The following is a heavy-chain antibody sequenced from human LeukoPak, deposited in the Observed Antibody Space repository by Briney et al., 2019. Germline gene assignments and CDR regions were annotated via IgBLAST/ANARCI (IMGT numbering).Heavy chain of an antibody. CDR3: AKEFASDFWSGPMDY. Sequence: PGGSLRLSCAASGFTFSSYSMSWVRQAPGKGLEWVSTISGSAGSTYYADSVKGRFTISRDNSKNTLYLQMNSLRGEDTAVYYCAKEFASDFWSGPMDYWGQGTLVTVSS. D-gene: IGHD3-3*01. CDR2: ISGSAGST. V-gene: IGHV3-23*01. CDR1: GFTFSSYS. J-gene: IGHJ4*02.